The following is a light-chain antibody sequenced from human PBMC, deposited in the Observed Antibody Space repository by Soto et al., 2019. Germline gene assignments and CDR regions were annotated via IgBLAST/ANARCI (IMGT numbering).Light chain of an antibody. Sequence: QSVLTQPPSASGTPGQRVTFSCSGSSSNVGTNTVNWYQQLPGTAPKLLIYNNNQRPSGVPDRFSGSKSGTSASLAISGLQSDDEADYYCAAWDGSLNGVVFGGGTKLTVL. CDR2: NNN. V-gene: IGLV1-44*01. CDR3: AAWDGSLNGVV. J-gene: IGLJ2*01. CDR1: SSNVGTNT.